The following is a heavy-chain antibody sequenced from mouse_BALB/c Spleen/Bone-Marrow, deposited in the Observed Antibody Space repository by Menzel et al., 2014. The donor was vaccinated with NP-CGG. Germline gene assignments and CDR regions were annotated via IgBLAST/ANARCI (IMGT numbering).Heavy chain of an antibody. V-gene: IGHV2-6-4*01. CDR1: GFSLSRYS. Sequence: QVQLQQPGPGLVAPSQSLSITCTVSGFSLSRYSVHWVRQPPGKGLEWLGVIWGGGSTDYNSALKSRLSISKDNSKSQVFLKMNSLQSDDIAMYYCARKDYDEAWFAYWGQGTLVTVSA. CDR3: ARKDYDEAWFAY. J-gene: IGHJ3*01. CDR2: IWGGGST. D-gene: IGHD2-4*01.